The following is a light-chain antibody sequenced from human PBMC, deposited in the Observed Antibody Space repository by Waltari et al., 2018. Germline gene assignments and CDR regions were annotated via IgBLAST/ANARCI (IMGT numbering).Light chain of an antibody. Sequence: SYVLTQPPSVSVAPGMTARITCEGTDIASKRFHWYQQRPGQAPVLVMYYNSDRPSGIPERFSGSNSGNTATLTITRVEARDEADYYCQVWHTGTNHVVFGGGTKLTVL. V-gene: IGLV3-21*04. CDR1: DIASKR. J-gene: IGLJ2*01. CDR3: QVWHTGTNHVV. CDR2: YNS.